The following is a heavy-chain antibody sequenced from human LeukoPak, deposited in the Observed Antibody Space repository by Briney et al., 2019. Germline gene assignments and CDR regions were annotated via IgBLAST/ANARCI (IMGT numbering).Heavy chain of an antibody. CDR2: IYYSGST. V-gene: IGHV4-59*01. CDR1: GGSISSYY. Sequence: SETLSLTCTVSGGSISSYYWSWIRQPPGKGLEWLGYIYYSGSTNYNPSLKSRVTISVDTSKNQFSLKLSSVTAADTAVYYCARGYCSGGSCYSAPDYWGQGTLVTVSS. CDR3: ARGYCSGGSCYSAPDY. D-gene: IGHD2-15*01. J-gene: IGHJ4*02.